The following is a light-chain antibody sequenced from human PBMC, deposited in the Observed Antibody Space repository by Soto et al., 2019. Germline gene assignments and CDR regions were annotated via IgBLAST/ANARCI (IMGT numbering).Light chain of an antibody. V-gene: IGKV3-20*01. CDR2: GAS. Sequence: EIVLTQSPGTLSLSPGERATLSCRASQFIGSIYLAWYQQKVGQAPRLLIYGASSRATGIPDRFSGSGSGTDFTLTISRLEPEDFAVYYCQQYGISLITFGQGTKVDIK. CDR3: QQYGISLIT. CDR1: QFIGSIY. J-gene: IGKJ1*01.